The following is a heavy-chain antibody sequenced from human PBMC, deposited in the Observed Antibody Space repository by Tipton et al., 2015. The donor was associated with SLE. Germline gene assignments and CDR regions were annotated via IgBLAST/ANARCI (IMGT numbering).Heavy chain of an antibody. CDR2: IYYSGSS. CDR1: GASISSYY. CDR3: ARGYFYYYYAMDV. Sequence: LRLSCSVSGASISSYYWSWIRQPPGKGLEWIGYIYYSGSSNYNPSLKSRVTISLDTSKNQFSLMLSSVTAADTAVYYCARGYFYYYYAMDVWGQGTTVTVS. J-gene: IGHJ6*02. V-gene: IGHV4-59*01.